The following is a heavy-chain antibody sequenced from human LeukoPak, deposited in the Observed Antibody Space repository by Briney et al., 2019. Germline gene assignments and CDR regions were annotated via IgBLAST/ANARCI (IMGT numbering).Heavy chain of an antibody. V-gene: IGHV4-4*07. CDR2: IYTSGST. CDR1: GGSISSYY. Sequence: SETLSLTCTVSGGSISSYYWSWIRQPAGKGLEGIGRIYTSGSTNYNPSLKSRVTMSVDTSKNQFSLKLSSVTAADTAVYYCARERFGELPVDYYGMDVWGQGTTVTVSS. J-gene: IGHJ6*02. D-gene: IGHD3-10*01. CDR3: ARERFGELPVDYYGMDV.